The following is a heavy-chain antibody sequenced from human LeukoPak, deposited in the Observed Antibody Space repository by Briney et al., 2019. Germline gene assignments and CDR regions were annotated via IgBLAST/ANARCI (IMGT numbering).Heavy chain of an antibody. D-gene: IGHD5-18*01. CDR2: IHYNGSP. V-gene: IGHV4-59*08. J-gene: IGHJ4*02. Sequence: WDTLSLTCTLSGRSNRSYSWRWMRDPPEGGVEWIGYIHYNGSPNYNPSLKSRVTISVDTSKNQFSLTLSSVPAADTAVYYCARQTDTRGYRKFDDWGQGTLVTVSS. CDR3: ARQTDTRGYRKFDD. CDR1: GRSNRSYS.